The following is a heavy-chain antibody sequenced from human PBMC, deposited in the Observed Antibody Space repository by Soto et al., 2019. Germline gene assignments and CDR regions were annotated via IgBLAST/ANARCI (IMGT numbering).Heavy chain of an antibody. CDR1: GGSFSGYY. Sequence: SDTLSLTCAVYGGSFSGYYWSWIRQPPGKGLEWIGEINHSGSTNYNPSLKSRVTISVDTSKNQFSLKLSSVTAADTAVYYCARAPSLYCSGGSCTGWFDPWGQGTLVTVSS. D-gene: IGHD2-15*01. J-gene: IGHJ5*02. V-gene: IGHV4-34*01. CDR2: INHSGST. CDR3: ARAPSLYCSGGSCTGWFDP.